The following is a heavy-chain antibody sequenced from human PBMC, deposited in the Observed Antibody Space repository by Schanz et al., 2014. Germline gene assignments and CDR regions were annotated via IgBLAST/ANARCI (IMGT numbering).Heavy chain of an antibody. D-gene: IGHD2-15*01. CDR2: DCISATD. Sequence: QVQLQESGPGLVKPSETLSLTCSVSGDSITGVSRYWGWIRQPPGKGLEWIASDCISATDYVNESLQSRVSISIDRSKNRLSLKVTSGTAADTAVYFCARHRDEMATVSSPFDYWGQGILVTVSS. V-gene: IGHV4-39*01. J-gene: IGHJ4*02. CDR3: ARHRDEMATVSSPFDY. CDR1: GDSITGVSRY.